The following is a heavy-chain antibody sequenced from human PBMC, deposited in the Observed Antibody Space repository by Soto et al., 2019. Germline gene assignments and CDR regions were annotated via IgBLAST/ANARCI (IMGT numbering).Heavy chain of an antibody. J-gene: IGHJ4*02. CDR2: ISWNSGSI. D-gene: IGHD1-26*01. Sequence: EVQLVESGGGLVQPGRSLRLSCAASGFTFDDYAMHWIRQAPGKGLEWVSGISWNSGSIGYADSVKGRLTISRDNAKNSLYLQMNSLRPEDTALYYCAKDGATKGWPFDYWGQGTLVTVSS. V-gene: IGHV3-9*01. CDR3: AKDGATKGWPFDY. CDR1: GFTFDDYA.